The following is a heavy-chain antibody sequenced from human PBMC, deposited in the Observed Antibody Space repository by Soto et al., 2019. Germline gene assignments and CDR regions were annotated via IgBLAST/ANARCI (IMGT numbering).Heavy chain of an antibody. CDR3: ASLIVRGYYYGMDV. J-gene: IGHJ6*02. CDR1: GGTFSSYA. Sequence: QVPLVQSGAEVKKPGSSVKVSCKASGGTFSSYAISWVRQAPGQGLEWMGGIIPIFGTANYAQKFQGRVTITADESTSTAYMELSSLRSEDTAVYYCASLIVRGYYYGMDVWGQGTTVTVSS. V-gene: IGHV1-69*01. CDR2: IIPIFGTA. D-gene: IGHD3-16*02.